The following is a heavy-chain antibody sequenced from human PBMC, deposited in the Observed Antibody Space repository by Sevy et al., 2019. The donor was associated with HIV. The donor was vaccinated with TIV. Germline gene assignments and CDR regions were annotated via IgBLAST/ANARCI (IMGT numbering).Heavy chain of an antibody. CDR2: ISYDGSNK. J-gene: IGHJ3*02. V-gene: IGHV3-30*04. CDR3: GREEGGAFDI. Sequence: GGSLRLSCAASGFTFSSYAMHWVRQAPGKGLEWVAVISYDGSNKYYADSVKGRFTISRDNSKNTLYLQMNSLRAEDTVVYYCGREEGGAFDIWGQGTMVTVSS. D-gene: IGHD3-16*01. CDR1: GFTFSSYA.